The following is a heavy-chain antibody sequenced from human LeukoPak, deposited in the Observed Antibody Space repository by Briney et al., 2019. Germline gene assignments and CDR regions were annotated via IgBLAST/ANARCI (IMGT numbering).Heavy chain of an antibody. CDR2: ISGSGGST. V-gene: IGHV3-23*01. CDR1: GFTFSSYA. CDR3: ARGPPYAGGYYVGDY. D-gene: IGHD1-26*01. J-gene: IGHJ4*02. Sequence: PGGSLRLSCAASGFTFSSYAMSWVRQAPGKGLEWVSAISGSGGSTYYADSVKGRFTISRDNAKNTLYLQMNILKAEDTAIYYCARGPPYAGGYYVGDYWGQGILVTVSS.